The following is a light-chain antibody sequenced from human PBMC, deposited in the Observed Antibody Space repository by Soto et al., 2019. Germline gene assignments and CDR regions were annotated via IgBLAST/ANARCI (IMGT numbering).Light chain of an antibody. CDR2: EAA. V-gene: IGLV2-23*01. CDR3: CSFAGTSYV. CDR1: SSDVGTYNL. Sequence: QPVLTQPASVSGSPGQSITLSCTGTSSDVGTYNLVSWYQQHPGKAPKLIIYEAAKRPSGVSNRFSGSRSANTASLTISGLQAEDEADYYCCSFAGTSYVFGTGTKLTVL. J-gene: IGLJ1*01.